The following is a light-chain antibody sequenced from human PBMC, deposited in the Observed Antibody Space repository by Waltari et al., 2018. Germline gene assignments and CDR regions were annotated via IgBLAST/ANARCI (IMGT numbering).Light chain of an antibody. CDR2: QSD. J-gene: IGLJ2*01. Sequence: SYELTQPPSVSVSPGQPASITCSGSNLGNKSPCWYQQKPGQSPVLVAYQSDKRPSGIPERFSGSSSGDTTTLTISGTQALDEADYYCQAWDSTTVIFGGGTKLTVL. CDR1: NLGNKS. V-gene: IGLV3-1*01. CDR3: QAWDSTTVI.